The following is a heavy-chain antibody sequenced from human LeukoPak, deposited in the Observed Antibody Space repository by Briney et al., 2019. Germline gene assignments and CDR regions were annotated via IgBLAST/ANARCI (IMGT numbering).Heavy chain of an antibody. V-gene: IGHV4-38-2*02. CDR1: GYSISSGYY. D-gene: IGHD3-22*01. Sequence: SETLSLTCTVSGYSISSGYYWGWIRQPPGKGLEWIGSIYHSGSTYYNPSLKSRVTISVDTSKNQFSLKLSSVTAADTAVYYCARDCDYDGSGSDAFDIWGQGTMVTVSS. CDR2: IYHSGST. J-gene: IGHJ3*02. CDR3: ARDCDYDGSGSDAFDI.